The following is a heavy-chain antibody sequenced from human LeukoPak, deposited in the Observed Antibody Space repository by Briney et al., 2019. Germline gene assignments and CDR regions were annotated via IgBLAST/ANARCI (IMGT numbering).Heavy chain of an antibody. CDR2: IKQDGSDK. CDR3: ARGYYGMDV. J-gene: IGHJ6*02. V-gene: IGHV3-7*03. CDR1: GFSFSTYW. D-gene: IGHD3-10*01. Sequence: PGGSLRLSCAASGFSFSTYWMNWVRQAPGKGLEWVAKIKQDGSDKYYVDSVKGRFTISRDNAKNSLYLQMNSLRAEDTAVYYCARGYYGMDVWGQGTTVTVSS.